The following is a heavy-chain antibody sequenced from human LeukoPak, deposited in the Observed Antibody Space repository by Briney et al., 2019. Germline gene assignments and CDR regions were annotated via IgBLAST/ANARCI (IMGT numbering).Heavy chain of an antibody. V-gene: IGHV3-30*18. CDR2: ISYDGSNK. CDR1: GFTFSSYG. CDR3: AKAATNYGIGY. Sequence: PGGSLRLSCAASGFTFSSYGMHWVRQAPGKGLEWVAVISYDGSNKYYADSVKGRFTISRDNSKNTLYLQMNSLRAEDTAVYYCAKAATNYGIGYWGQGTLVTVSS. D-gene: IGHD1-26*01. J-gene: IGHJ4*02.